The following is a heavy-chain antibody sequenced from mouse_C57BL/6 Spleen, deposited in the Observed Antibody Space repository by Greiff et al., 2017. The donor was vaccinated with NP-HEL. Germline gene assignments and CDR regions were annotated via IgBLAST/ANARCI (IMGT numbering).Heavy chain of an antibody. CDR2: ISDGGSYT. V-gene: IGHV5-4*01. J-gene: IGHJ2*01. Sequence: EVQLVESGGGLVKPGGSLKLSCAASGFTFSSYAMSWVRQTPEQRLEWVATISDGGSYTYYPDNVKGRFTISRDNAKNNLYMQMSHLKSEDKAMYSCARDGDYPHDYGGQGTTLTVSS. CDR3: ARDGDYPHDY. CDR1: GFTFSSYA. D-gene: IGHD2-4*01.